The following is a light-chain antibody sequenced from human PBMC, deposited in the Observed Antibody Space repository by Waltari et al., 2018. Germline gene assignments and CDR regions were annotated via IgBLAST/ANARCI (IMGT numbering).Light chain of an antibody. CDR3: ASYTSSNTVI. J-gene: IGLJ2*01. CDR2: DVS. CDR1: NSDIGRYNY. Sequence: QSALTQPASVSGSAGQSIAISCSGTNSDIGRYNYVSWYQQHPVNAPRLIIYDVSRWPSGVSIPFIGSKSGITASLAISGLQAEDEGDYFCASYTSSNTVIFGGGTRVTVL. V-gene: IGLV2-14*03.